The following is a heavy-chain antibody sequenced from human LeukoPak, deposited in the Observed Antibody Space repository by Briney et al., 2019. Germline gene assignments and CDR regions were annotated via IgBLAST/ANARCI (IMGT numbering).Heavy chain of an antibody. CDR1: GFTFSRSW. D-gene: IGHD1-26*01. CDR2: IKQDGSEK. V-gene: IGHV3-7*04. Sequence: GGSLRLSCAASGFTFSRSWMSWVRQAPGKGLEWVANIKQDGSEKYYVDSVKGRFTISRDNAKNSLYLQVNSLRAEDTAVYYCARDGYSGSYYDYWGQGTLVTVSS. CDR3: ARDGYSGSYYDY. J-gene: IGHJ4*02.